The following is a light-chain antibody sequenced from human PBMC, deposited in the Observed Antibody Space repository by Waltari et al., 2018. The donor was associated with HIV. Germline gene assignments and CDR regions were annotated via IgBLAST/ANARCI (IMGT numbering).Light chain of an antibody. V-gene: IGLV3-21*02. CDR3: QVWDRITVV. CDR1: NIGGLS. J-gene: IGLJ3*02. Sequence: SYVLTQPPSVSVAPGQTAKITCGGKNIGGLSVHWYQQKSDQAPVLVVYDDSDRPSGIPERFSGSNSGNTATLTISRVEGGDEADYYCQVWDRITVVFGGGTKLTVL. CDR2: DDS.